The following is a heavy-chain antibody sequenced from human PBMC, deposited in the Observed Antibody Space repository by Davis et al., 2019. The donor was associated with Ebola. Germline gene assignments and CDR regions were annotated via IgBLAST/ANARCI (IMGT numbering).Heavy chain of an antibody. V-gene: IGHV1-18*01. Sequence: ASVKVSCTASGYDFVSYDIAWVRQAPGQGLQWMGWISPYNGNTNYAQIFQGRVTMTTDTSTGTAYMGLRSLRSDDTAVYFCARTGIVGATTTASDVWGQGTNVTVSS. CDR3: ARTGIVGATTTASDV. CDR2: ISPYNGNT. D-gene: IGHD1-26*01. CDR1: GYDFVSYD. J-gene: IGHJ3*01.